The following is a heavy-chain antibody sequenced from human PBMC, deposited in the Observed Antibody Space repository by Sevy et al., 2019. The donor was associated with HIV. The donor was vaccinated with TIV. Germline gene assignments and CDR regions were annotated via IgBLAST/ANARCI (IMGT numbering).Heavy chain of an antibody. V-gene: IGHV3-66*01. J-gene: IGHJ6*02. CDR3: ARGWSYYNDYYGMDV. Sequence: GGSLRLSCAASGFTVSSNYMSWVRQAPGKGLEWVSVIYSGGSTYYADSVKGRFTISRDNSKNTLYLQMNSLRAEDTAVYYCARGWSYYNDYYGMDVWGQGTTVTVSS. CDR2: IYSGGST. CDR1: GFTVSSNY. D-gene: IGHD1-26*01.